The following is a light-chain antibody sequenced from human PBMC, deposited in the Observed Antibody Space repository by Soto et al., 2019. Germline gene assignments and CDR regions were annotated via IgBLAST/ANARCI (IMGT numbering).Light chain of an antibody. J-gene: IGKJ1*01. CDR1: QTIRNQ. Sequence: DIPMTQSPSTLSASVGDRVTITCRASQTIRNQLAWYQQKPGKAPKVLIYDSSSLESGVRLRFSGSGSGTEFTLTISKLQRDDFATYHCQQYNSYKTFGQGTKVEIK. CDR2: DSS. CDR3: QQYNSYKT. V-gene: IGKV1-5*01.